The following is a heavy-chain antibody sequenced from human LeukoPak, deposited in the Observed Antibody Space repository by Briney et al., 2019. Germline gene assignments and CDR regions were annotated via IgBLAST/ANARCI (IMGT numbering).Heavy chain of an antibody. Sequence: PSETLSLTCTVSGYSISSGYYWGWIRQPPGKGLEWIGSIYHSGSTYYNPSLKSRVTISVDTSKNQFSLKLSSVTAADTAVYYCARDLYDSSGYGDYWGQGTLVTVSS. D-gene: IGHD3-22*01. CDR3: ARDLYDSSGYGDY. CDR2: IYHSGST. CDR1: GYSISSGYY. V-gene: IGHV4-38-2*02. J-gene: IGHJ4*02.